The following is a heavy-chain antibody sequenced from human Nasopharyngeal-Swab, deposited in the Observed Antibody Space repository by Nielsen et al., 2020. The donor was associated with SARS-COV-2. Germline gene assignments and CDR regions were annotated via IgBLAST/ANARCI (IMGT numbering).Heavy chain of an antibody. CDR1: GDSVSSNSAA. J-gene: IGHJ6*02. CDR3: ARAEDIVVVPLPDV. Sequence: SETLSFTCAISGDSVSSNSAAWNWIRQSPSRGLEWLGRTYYRSKWYNDYAVSVKSRITINPDTSKNQFSLQLNSVTPEDTAVYYCARAEDIVVVPLPDVRGQGTTVTVSS. D-gene: IGHD2-2*01. CDR2: TYYRSKWYN. V-gene: IGHV6-1*01.